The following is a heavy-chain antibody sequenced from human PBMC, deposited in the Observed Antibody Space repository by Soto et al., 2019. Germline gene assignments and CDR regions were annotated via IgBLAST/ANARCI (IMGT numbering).Heavy chain of an antibody. Sequence: HPGGSLRLSCAASGFTFSSYWMSWVRQAPGKGLEWVANIKQDGSEKYYVDSVKGRFTISRDNAKKSLYLQMNSLRDEDTAVYYCAGGRLTLRTWGQGTPVTVSS. V-gene: IGHV3-7*04. CDR1: GFTFSSYW. CDR3: AGGRLTLRT. D-gene: IGHD3-22*01. J-gene: IGHJ5*02. CDR2: IKQDGSEK.